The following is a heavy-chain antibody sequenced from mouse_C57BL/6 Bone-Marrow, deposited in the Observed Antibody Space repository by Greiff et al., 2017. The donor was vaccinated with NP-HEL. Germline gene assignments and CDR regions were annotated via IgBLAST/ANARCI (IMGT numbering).Heavy chain of an antibody. D-gene: IGHD5-5*01. Sequence: QVQLKESGAELVKPGASVKLSCKASGYTFTEYTIHWVKQRSGQGLEWIGWFYPGSGSIKYNEKFKDKATLTADTSSSTVYMELSRLTSEDSAVYFGARHEGYLYYFDYWGQGTTLTVSS. CDR1: GYTFTEYT. CDR2: FYPGSGSI. CDR3: ARHEGYLYYFDY. J-gene: IGHJ2*01. V-gene: IGHV1-62-2*01.